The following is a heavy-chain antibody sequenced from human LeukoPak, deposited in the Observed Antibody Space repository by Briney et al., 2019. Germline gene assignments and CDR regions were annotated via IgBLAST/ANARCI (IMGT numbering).Heavy chain of an antibody. CDR3: AKRSVESGSFVDY. CDR1: GFTFSIYA. D-gene: IGHD6-13*01. V-gene: IGHV3-23*01. J-gene: IGHJ4*02. CDR2: VSGSGHST. Sequence: GGSLRLSCAASGFTFSIYAMSWVRQAPGKGLEWVSTVSGSGHSTFYADSVKGRFTISRDNSKNTLYLQMNSLRAEDTAVYYCAKRSVESGSFVDYWGQGTLVTVSS.